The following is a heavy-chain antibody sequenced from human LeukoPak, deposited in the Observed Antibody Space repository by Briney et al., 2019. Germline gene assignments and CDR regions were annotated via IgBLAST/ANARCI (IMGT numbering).Heavy chain of an antibody. V-gene: IGHV1-2*02. Sequence: GESLKISCKASGYSFTDYYMYWVRQAPGQGLEWMGGINPKSGGTNYAQKFQGRVTMTRDTSTSTAYMELSRLRSDDTAVYYCARERVETGYSSNWYKIPDYWGQGTLVTVSS. D-gene: IGHD6-13*01. J-gene: IGHJ4*02. CDR1: GYSFTDYY. CDR2: INPKSGGT. CDR3: ARERVETGYSSNWYKIPDY.